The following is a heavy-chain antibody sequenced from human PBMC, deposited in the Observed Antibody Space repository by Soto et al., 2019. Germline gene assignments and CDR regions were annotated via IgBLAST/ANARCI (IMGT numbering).Heavy chain of an antibody. V-gene: IGHV5-51*01. J-gene: IGHJ4*02. Sequence: PEESVKISCKGSGYSFTSYWIGWVRQVPWKGLEWMGIIYPGDSDTRYSPSFQGQVTISADKSISTAYLQWSSLKASDTAMYYCARQSYYYDSSGPFDYWGQGTLVTVSS. CDR2: IYPGDSDT. CDR3: ARQSYYYDSSGPFDY. D-gene: IGHD3-22*01. CDR1: GYSFTSYW.